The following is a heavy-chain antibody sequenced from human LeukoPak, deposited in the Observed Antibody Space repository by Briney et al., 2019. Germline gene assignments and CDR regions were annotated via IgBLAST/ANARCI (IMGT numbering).Heavy chain of an antibody. CDR1: GGSFSGYY. Sequence: SETLSLTCAVYGGSFSGYYWSWIRQPPGKGLEWIGEINHSGSTNYNPSLKSRVTISVGKSKNQFSLKLSSVTAADTAVYYCARVDYDILTGLDYWGQGTLVTVSS. J-gene: IGHJ4*02. CDR3: ARVDYDILTGLDY. D-gene: IGHD3-9*01. CDR2: INHSGST. V-gene: IGHV4-34*01.